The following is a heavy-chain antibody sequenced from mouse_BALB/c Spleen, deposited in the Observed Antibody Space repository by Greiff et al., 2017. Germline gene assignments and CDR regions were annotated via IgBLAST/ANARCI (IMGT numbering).Heavy chain of an antibody. CDR3: ARDTTAYAMDY. V-gene: IGHV5-9-4*01. J-gene: IGHJ4*01. Sequence: EVQVVESGGGLVKPGGSLKLSCAASGFTFSSYAMSWVRQSPEKRLEWVAEISSGGSYTYYPDTVTGRFTISRDNAKNTLYLEMSSLRSEDTAMYYCARDTTAYAMDYWGQGTSVTVSS. CDR2: ISSGGSYT. D-gene: IGHD1-2*01. CDR1: GFTFSSYA.